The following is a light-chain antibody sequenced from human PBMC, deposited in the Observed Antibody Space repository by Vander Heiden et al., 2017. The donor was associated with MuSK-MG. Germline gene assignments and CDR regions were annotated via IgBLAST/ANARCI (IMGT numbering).Light chain of an antibody. Sequence: DTQITQSPSSLSASLGDRVTITCRASQSIINYLNWYQQRPGKAPKLLIYAASSLQSGVPSRFSGRGSGTDFTLTISSLHPEDFATYYCPQSDTTAFTFGQGTKVDIK. CDR3: PQSDTTAFT. V-gene: IGKV1-39*01. CDR2: AAS. CDR1: QSIINY. J-gene: IGKJ3*01.